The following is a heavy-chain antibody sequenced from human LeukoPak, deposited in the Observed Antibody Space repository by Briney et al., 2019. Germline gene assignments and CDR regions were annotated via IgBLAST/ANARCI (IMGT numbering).Heavy chain of an antibody. CDR3: ARDQGDY. CDR2: IYSGGST. J-gene: IGHJ4*02. Sequence: GGSLRLSCAASGFTFSSYSMNWVRQAPGKGLEWVSVIYSGGSTYYADSVKGRFTISRDNSKNTLYLQMNSLRAEDTAVYYCARDQGDYWGQGTLVTVSS. CDR1: GFTFSSYS. V-gene: IGHV3-66*01.